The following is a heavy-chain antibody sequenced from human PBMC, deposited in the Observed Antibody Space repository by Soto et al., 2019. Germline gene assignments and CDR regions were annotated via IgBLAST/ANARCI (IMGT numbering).Heavy chain of an antibody. Sequence: SETLSLTCTVSGGSITSSYWSWIRRPPGKGLEWIAYIYDTGISGYTPSTSYNPSLKSRATMSVDTSKSQFSLKLTSVTAADTAVYYCARGEDAFFYYGLDVWGQGITVTVSS. J-gene: IGHJ6*02. CDR3: ARGEDAFFYYGLDV. V-gene: IGHV4-59*01. CDR1: GGSITSSY. CDR2: IYDTGISGYTPST.